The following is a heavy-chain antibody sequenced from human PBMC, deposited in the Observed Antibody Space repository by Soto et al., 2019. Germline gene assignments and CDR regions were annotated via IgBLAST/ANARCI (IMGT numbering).Heavy chain of an antibody. V-gene: IGHV4-31*03. CDR2: MFYSGST. Sequence: QVQLQESGPGLVKPSQTLSLTCTVSGASISSGRSYWSWIRQHPGKGLEWIGYMFYSGSTHYHPSLKSRVNISADTSKNQFALRLPSVTPADTARYYCARDNGYGHFDSWGQGTLVTVSS. CDR1: GASISSGRSY. J-gene: IGHJ4*02. CDR3: ARDNGYGHFDS. D-gene: IGHD5-12*01.